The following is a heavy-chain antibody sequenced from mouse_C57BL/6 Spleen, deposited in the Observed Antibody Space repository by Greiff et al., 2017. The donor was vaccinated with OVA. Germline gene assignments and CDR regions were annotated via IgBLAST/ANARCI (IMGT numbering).Heavy chain of an antibody. V-gene: IGHV1-80*01. CDR1: GYAFSSYW. J-gene: IGHJ2*01. D-gene: IGHD4-1*02. Sequence: QVQLQQSGAELVKPGASVKISCKASGYAFSSYWMNWVKQRPGKGLEWIGQIYPGDGDTNYNGKFKGKATLTADKSSSTAYMQLSSLTSEDSAVYFCARFEPTGHYFDYWGQGTTLTVSS. CDR2: IYPGDGDT. CDR3: ARFEPTGHYFDY.